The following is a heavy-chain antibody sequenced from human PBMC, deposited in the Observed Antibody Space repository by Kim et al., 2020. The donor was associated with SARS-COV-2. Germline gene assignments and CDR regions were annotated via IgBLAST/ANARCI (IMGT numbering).Heavy chain of an antibody. J-gene: IGHJ4*02. V-gene: IGHV7-4-1*02. CDR2: INTNTGNP. CDR3: ARDTMDIVATGVYYFDY. D-gene: IGHD5-12*01. CDR1: GYTFTSYA. Sequence: ASVKVSCKASGYTFTSYAMNWVRQAPGQGLEWMGWINTNTGNPTYAQGFTGRFVFSLDTSVSTAYLQISSLKAEDTAVYYCARDTMDIVATGVYYFDYWGQGTLVTVSS.